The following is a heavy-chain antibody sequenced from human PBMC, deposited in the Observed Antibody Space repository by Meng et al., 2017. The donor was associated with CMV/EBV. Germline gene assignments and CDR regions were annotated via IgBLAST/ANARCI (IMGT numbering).Heavy chain of an antibody. D-gene: IGHD2-2*01. J-gene: IGHJ6*02. CDR3: ARVGGGVVPAAIVTTNYYYYGMDV. V-gene: IGHV3-11*04. CDR1: GFTVSSNY. Sequence: GESLKISCAASGFTVSSNYMSWIRQAPGKGLEWVSYISSSGSTIYYADSVKGRFTISRDNAKNSLYLQMNSLRAEDTAVYYCARVGGGVVPAAIVTTNYYYYGMDVWGQGTTVTVSS. CDR2: ISSSGSTI.